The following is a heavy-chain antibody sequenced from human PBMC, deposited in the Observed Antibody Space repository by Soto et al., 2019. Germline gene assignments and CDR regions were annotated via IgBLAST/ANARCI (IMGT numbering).Heavy chain of an antibody. CDR2: IYYTGGG. D-gene: IGHD3-16*01. V-gene: IGHV4-59*01. J-gene: IGHJ4*02. Sequence: PSETLSLTCTVSGDSITSYFCSWIRLPPGKGLEWIGYIYYTGGGIYNPSLRSRVAMSVDTSKSQISLKLNSVTAADTAIYYCARDPAGDYGFWGRGILVTVSS. CDR3: ARDPAGDYGF. CDR1: GDSITSYF.